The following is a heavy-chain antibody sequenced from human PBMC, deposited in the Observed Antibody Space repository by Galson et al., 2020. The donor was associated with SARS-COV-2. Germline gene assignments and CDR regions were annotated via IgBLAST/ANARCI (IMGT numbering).Heavy chain of an antibody. CDR3: ARESAVQGGYYMDV. CDR1: GFTFSNYW. CDR2: HHRDGSTT. D-gene: IGHD3-10*01. V-gene: IGHV3-74*01. Sequence: ALHGDSPKISCAPSGFTFSNYWMPWVRQAPAKGLVSLSPHHRDGSTTTYADSVQGRFTISRDNAKNTLYLQMSSLRAEDAAVYYSARESAVQGGYYMDVWGKGTTVTVSS. J-gene: IGHJ6*03.